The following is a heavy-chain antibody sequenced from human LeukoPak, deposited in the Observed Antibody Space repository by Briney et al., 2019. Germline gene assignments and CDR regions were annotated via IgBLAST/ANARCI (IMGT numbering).Heavy chain of an antibody. D-gene: IGHD4-23*01. Sequence: GGSLILSCAASGYSSSNYWMHWVRQAPGKGLVWVSHINNDGSSTNYADSVKGRFTVSRDNAKNTLYLQMNSPRAEDTAMYYCARDNGGIDYWGQGALVTVSS. CDR3: ARDNGGIDY. CDR1: GYSSSNYW. CDR2: INNDGSST. J-gene: IGHJ4*02. V-gene: IGHV3-74*01.